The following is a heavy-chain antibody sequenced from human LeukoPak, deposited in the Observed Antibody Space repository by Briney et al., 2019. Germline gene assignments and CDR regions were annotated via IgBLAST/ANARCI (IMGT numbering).Heavy chain of an antibody. CDR3: ARARGSSWFDYYYYMDV. V-gene: IGHV1-8*01. J-gene: IGHJ6*03. Sequence: ASVKVSCKASGYTFTSYAINWVRQATGQGLEWMGWMNPNSGNTGYAQKFQGRVTMTRNTSISTAYMELSSLRSEDTAVYYCARARGSSWFDYYYYMDVWGKGTTVTVSS. D-gene: IGHD6-13*01. CDR2: MNPNSGNT. CDR1: GYTFTSYA.